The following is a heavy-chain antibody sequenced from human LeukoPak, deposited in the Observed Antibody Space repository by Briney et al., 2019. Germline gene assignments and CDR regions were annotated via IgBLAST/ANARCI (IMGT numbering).Heavy chain of an antibody. J-gene: IGHJ4*02. Sequence: GESLKISCKGSGYSLTSYWIGWVRQMPGKGLEWMGIIYLGDSDTRYSPSFQGQVTISADKSISTAYLQRSSLKASDTAMYYCARHTRYSSSSRVFDNWGQGTLVTVSS. D-gene: IGHD6-6*01. CDR3: ARHTRYSSSSRVFDN. CDR2: IYLGDSDT. V-gene: IGHV5-51*01. CDR1: GYSLTSYW.